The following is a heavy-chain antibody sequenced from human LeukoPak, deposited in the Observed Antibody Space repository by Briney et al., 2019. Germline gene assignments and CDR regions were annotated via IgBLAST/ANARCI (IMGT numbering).Heavy chain of an antibody. Sequence: GGSLRLSCAASGFTFSSYSMNWVRQAPGKGLEWVSSITSSSSYIYYVDSVKGRFTISRDNAKNSLYLQMNSLRAEDTAVYYCARDPTCYYDSRGYPNWFDPWGQGTLVTVSS. CDR3: ARDPTCYYDSRGYPNWFDP. CDR2: ITSSSSYI. V-gene: IGHV3-21*01. D-gene: IGHD3-22*01. J-gene: IGHJ5*02. CDR1: GFTFSSYS.